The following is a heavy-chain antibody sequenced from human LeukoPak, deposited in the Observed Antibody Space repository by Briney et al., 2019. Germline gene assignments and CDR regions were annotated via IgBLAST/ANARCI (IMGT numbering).Heavy chain of an antibody. CDR2: IYYSGST. J-gene: IGHJ4*02. V-gene: IGHV4-59*01. Sequence: PSETLSLTCTVSGGSISSYYWSWIRQPPGKGLEWIGYIYYSGSTNYNPSLKSRVTISVDTSKNQFSLKLSSVTAADTAVYYWARGAPRYYDFWSGYPDYWGQRTLVTVSS. CDR1: GGSISSYY. D-gene: IGHD3-3*01. CDR3: ARGAPRYYDFWSGYPDY.